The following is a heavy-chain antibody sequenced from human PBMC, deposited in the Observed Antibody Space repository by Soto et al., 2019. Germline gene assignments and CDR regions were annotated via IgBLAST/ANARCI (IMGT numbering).Heavy chain of an antibody. V-gene: IGHV4-34*01. CDR2: INHSGST. Sequence: SETLSLTCAVYGGSFSGYYWSWIRQPPGKGLEWIGEINHSGSTNYNPSLKSRVTISVDTSKNQFSLKLSSVTAADTAVYYCARNGVKDDYIWGSYRSRTYYFDYWGQGTLVTVSS. CDR1: GGSFSGYY. CDR3: ARNGVKDDYIWGSYRSRTYYFDY. D-gene: IGHD3-16*02. J-gene: IGHJ4*02.